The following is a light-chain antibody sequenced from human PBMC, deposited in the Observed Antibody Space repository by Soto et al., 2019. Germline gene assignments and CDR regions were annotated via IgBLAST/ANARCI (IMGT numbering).Light chain of an antibody. J-gene: IGKJ1*01. V-gene: IGKV1-5*03. CDR2: KAS. CDR3: QQFNSYSRWT. Sequence: DIQMTQSPSTLSASVGDRVTITCRASQSISTWLAWYQQEPGKAPKLLIHKASSLQSGVPSRFSGSGSGTDFTLTISSLHPDDFATYYCQQFNSYSRWTFGQGTKVDIK. CDR1: QSISTW.